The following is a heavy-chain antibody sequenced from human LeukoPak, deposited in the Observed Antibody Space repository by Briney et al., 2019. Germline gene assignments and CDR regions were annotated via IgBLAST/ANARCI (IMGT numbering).Heavy chain of an antibody. V-gene: IGHV4-59*08. CDR1: VGSMSSYY. CDR2: VYYSGST. D-gene: IGHD3-10*01. CDR3: ARHGSGTSLALDP. Sequence: SETLSLTCTVSVGSMSSYYWSWIRQPPGKGLEWLGYVYYSGSTNYNPSLKSRVTISLGTSKNQFSPKLSSVTAADTAVYYCARHGSGTSLALDPWGQGTLVTVSS. J-gene: IGHJ5*02.